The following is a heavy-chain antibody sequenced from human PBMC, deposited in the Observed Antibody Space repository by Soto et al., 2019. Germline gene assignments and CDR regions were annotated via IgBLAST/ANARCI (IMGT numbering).Heavy chain of an antibody. V-gene: IGHV3-15*01. CDR3: GAKVYSRYYYYGMDV. CDR2: IKSKTDGGTT. J-gene: IGHJ6*02. Sequence: GGSLRLSCAASGFTFSNAWMSWVRQAPGKGLEWVGRIKSKTDGGTTDYAAPVKGRFTISRDDSKNTLYLQMNSMKTEDTAVYYCGAKVYSRYYYYGMDVWGQGTTVTVSS. CDR1: GFTFSNAW. D-gene: IGHD4-4*01.